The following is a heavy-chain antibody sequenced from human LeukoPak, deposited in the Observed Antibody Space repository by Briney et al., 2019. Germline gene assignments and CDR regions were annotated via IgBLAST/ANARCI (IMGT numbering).Heavy chain of an antibody. J-gene: IGHJ1*01. CDR3: ARDTLPDFWSGPEYFQH. D-gene: IGHD3-3*01. CDR1: GYTFTSYG. V-gene: IGHV1-18*01. Sequence: ASVKVSCKASGYTFTSYGISWVRQAPGQGLEWMGWISAYNGNTNYAQKLQGRVTMTTDTSTSTAYMELRSLRSEDTAVYYCARDTLPDFWSGPEYFQHWGQGTLVTVSS. CDR2: ISAYNGNT.